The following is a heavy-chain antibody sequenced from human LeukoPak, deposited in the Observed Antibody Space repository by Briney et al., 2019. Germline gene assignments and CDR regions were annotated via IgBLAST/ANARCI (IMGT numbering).Heavy chain of an antibody. V-gene: IGHV4-39*01. CDR3: ARVESSSWHYYYYYYMDV. Sequence: KPSETLSLTCTVSGGSISSSSYYWGWIRQPPGKGLEWIGSIYYSGSTYYNPSLKSRVTISVDTSKNQFSLKLSSVTAADTAVYYCARVESSSWHYYYYYYMDVWGKGTTVTVSS. CDR1: GGSISSSSYY. J-gene: IGHJ6*03. CDR2: IYYSGST. D-gene: IGHD6-13*01.